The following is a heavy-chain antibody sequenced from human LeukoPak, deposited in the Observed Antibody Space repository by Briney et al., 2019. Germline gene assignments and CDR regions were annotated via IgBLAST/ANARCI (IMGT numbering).Heavy chain of an antibody. CDR1: GSTFSSYW. D-gene: IGHD2-2*01. V-gene: IGHV3-74*01. CDR2: INSDGSST. J-gene: IGHJ4*02. Sequence: PGGSLRLSCAASGSTFSSYWMHWVRQAPGKGLVWVSRINSDGSSTSYADSVKGRFTISRDNAKNTLYLQMNSLRAEDTAVYYCARGPHIVVVPAALDYWGQGTLVTVSS. CDR3: ARGPHIVVVPAALDY.